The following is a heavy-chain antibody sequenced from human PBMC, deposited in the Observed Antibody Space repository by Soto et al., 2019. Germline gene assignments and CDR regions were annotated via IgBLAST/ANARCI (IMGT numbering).Heavy chain of an antibody. J-gene: IGHJ4*02. CDR1: GFTFGNYW. CDR3: ATAEVDY. Sequence: GGSLRLSCAASGFTFGNYWMHWVRQAPGKGLEWVSRMNSDGSSTNYADSVKGRFTVSRDNAKNTLYLQMNSLRAEDTAVYYCATAEVDYWGPGTLVTVSS. CDR2: MNSDGSST. V-gene: IGHV3-74*01.